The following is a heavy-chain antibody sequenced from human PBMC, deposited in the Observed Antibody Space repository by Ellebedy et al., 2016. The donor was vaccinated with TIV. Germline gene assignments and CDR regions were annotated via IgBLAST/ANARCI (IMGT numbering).Heavy chain of an antibody. D-gene: IGHD3-10*01. V-gene: IGHV3-23*01. CDR1: GFTFNNYA. CDR3: ARVGGEASGSQGY. J-gene: IGHJ4*02. Sequence: GESLKISXAASGFTFNNYAMNWVRQAPGKGLEWVSGVSGSGSRTFYADSVKGRFTVSRDNSENTLYLQMNSLRADDTAVYYCARVGGEASGSQGYWGQGTLVTVSS. CDR2: VSGSGSRT.